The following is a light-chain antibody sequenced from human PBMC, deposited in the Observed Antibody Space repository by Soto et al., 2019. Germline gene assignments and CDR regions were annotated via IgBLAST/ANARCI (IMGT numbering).Light chain of an antibody. V-gene: IGLV2-23*01. J-gene: IGLJ1*01. CDR1: SSDFGSYNL. CDR3: CSYAGSSTVYV. CDR2: EGN. Sequence: QSALTQPASVSGSPGQSITISCTGTSSDFGSYNLVSWYQQRPGQAPKLIIYEGNKRPSGVSNRFSASKSANTASLTISGLQAEDEADYYCCSYAGSSTVYVFGTGTKVTVL.